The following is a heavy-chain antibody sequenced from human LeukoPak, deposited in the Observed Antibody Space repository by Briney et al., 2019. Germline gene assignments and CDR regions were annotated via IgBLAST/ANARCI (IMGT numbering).Heavy chain of an antibody. J-gene: IGHJ6*03. D-gene: IGHD6-19*01. CDR1: GGSISSYY. CDR3: ARAYSSGWYPYYYYMDV. V-gene: IGHV4-59*01. Sequence: PSETLSLTCTVSGGSISSYYWSWIRQPPGKGLEWIGYIYYSGSTNYNPSLKSRVTISVDTSKKQFSLKLSSVTAADTAVYYCARAYSSGWYPYYYYMDVWGKGTTVTVSS. CDR2: IYYSGST.